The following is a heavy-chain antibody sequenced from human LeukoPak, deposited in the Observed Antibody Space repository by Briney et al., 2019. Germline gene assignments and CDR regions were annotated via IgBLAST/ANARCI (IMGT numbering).Heavy chain of an antibody. CDR3: ARVAGDYYFDY. CDR1: GYSISSGYY. D-gene: IGHD4-17*01. Sequence: SETLSLTCTVSGYSISSGYYWGWIRQPPGKGLEWIGSIYHSGSTYYNPSLKSRVTISVDTSRNQFSLKLSSVTAADTAVYYCARVAGDYYFDYWGQGTLVTVSS. J-gene: IGHJ4*02. CDR2: IYHSGST. V-gene: IGHV4-38-2*02.